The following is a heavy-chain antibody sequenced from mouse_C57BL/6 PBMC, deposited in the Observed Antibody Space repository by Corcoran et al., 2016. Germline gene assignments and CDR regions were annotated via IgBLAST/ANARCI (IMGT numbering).Heavy chain of an antibody. CDR3: AKLDGYFDV. V-gene: IGHV1-26*01. CDR2: INPNNGGT. Sequence: EVQLQQSGHELVKPGASVKISCKASGSTFTDYYMNWVKQSHGKSLEWIGDINPNNGGTSYNQKFKGKATLTVDKSSSTAYMELRSLTSVDSAVYYCAKLDGYFDVWGTGTTVTVSS. CDR1: GSTFTDYY. J-gene: IGHJ1*03.